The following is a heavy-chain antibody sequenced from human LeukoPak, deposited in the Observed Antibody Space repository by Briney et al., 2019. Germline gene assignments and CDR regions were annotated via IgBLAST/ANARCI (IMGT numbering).Heavy chain of an antibody. V-gene: IGHV5-51*01. D-gene: IGHD2-15*01. J-gene: IGHJ4*02. Sequence: GESLQISCKGSGYSFTSYWIGWVRQMPGKGLEWMGIIYPGDSDTRYSPSFQGQVTISADKSISTAYLQWSSLKASDTAMYYCARGEYCSGGSCYFDYWGQGTLVTVSS. CDR1: GYSFTSYW. CDR3: ARGEYCSGGSCYFDY. CDR2: IYPGDSDT.